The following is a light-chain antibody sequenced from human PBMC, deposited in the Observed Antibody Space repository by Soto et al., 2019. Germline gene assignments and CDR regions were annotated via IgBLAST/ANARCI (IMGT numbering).Light chain of an antibody. CDR1: QTVNSVY. V-gene: IGKV3-20*01. Sequence: EIVLTQSPGTLSLSPGERATLSCRASQTVNSVYLAWYQQKPGQAPRLLIYGASSRATGIPDRFSGSGSGTDFTLTITRLEPEDFAVYYCQQYGSSPLTFGGRTKVEIK. J-gene: IGKJ4*01. CDR2: GAS. CDR3: QQYGSSPLT.